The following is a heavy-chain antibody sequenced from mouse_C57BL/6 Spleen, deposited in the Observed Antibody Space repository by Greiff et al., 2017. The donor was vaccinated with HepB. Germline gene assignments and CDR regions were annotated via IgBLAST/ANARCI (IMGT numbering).Heavy chain of an antibody. J-gene: IGHJ4*01. CDR2: ISSGGSYT. CDR1: GFTFSSYG. Sequence: EVQVVESGGDLVKPGGSLKLSCAASGFTFSSYGMSWVRQTPDKRLEWVATISSGGSYTYYPDSVKGRYTIARDNATNTLYLHMSSLKSEDTAMYCCARQGGYAMDYWGQGTSVTVSS. V-gene: IGHV5-6*01. CDR3: ARQGGYAMDY.